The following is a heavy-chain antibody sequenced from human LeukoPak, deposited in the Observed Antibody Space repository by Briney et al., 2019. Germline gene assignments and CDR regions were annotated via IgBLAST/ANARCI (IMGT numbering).Heavy chain of an antibody. Sequence: PTGGSLRLSCAASGFTFSSYGMSWVRQAPGKGLEWVSGISGSGGSTYYADSVKGRFTISRDNSKNTLYLQMNSLRAEDTAVYYCAKDLVAVAGLYYFDYWGQGTLVTVSS. CDR3: AKDLVAVAGLYYFDY. CDR1: GFTFSSYG. CDR2: ISGSGGST. D-gene: IGHD6-19*01. V-gene: IGHV3-23*01. J-gene: IGHJ4*02.